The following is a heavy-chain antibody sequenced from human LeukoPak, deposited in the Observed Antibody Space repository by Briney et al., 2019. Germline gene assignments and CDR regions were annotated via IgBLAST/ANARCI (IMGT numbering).Heavy chain of an antibody. D-gene: IGHD6-19*01. J-gene: IGHJ4*02. CDR1: GLSFRGFG. V-gene: IGHV3-30*03. Sequence: GGSLRLSCADSGLSFRGFGMHWVRQAPGKGLEWVAVISYDGSNKYYADSVKGRFTISRDNSKNTLYLQMNSLRAEDTAVYYCAREGEAVAGIRSCLDYWGQGTLVTVSS. CDR2: ISYDGSNK. CDR3: AREGEAVAGIRSCLDY.